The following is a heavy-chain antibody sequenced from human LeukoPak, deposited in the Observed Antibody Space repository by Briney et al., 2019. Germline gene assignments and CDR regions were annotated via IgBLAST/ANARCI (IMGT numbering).Heavy chain of an antibody. CDR1: GFTFTSYA. CDR2: ISGSGGST. V-gene: IGHV3-23*01. D-gene: IGHD5-24*01. Sequence: GGSLRLSCAASGFTFTSYAMSWVRQAPGKGLEWVPAISGSGGSTYYADSVKGRFTTSRDNSKSTLFLQMNSLRAEDTAVYYCAKDPRVGSRVATPCHWGQGTLVTVSS. J-gene: IGHJ4*02. CDR3: AKDPRVGSRVATPCH.